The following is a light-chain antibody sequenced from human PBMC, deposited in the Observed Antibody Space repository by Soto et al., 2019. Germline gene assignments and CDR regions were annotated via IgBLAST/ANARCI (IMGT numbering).Light chain of an antibody. CDR1: SSNIGGNF. J-gene: IGLJ2*01. V-gene: IGLV1-47*01. CDR3: AAWDDSLSGVV. Sequence: QAVVTQPPSASGTPGLRVTISCSGSSSNIGGNFVFWYQQLPGTAPKLLIYRNNQRPSGVPDRFSGSKSGTSASLAISGLRSEDEADYYCAAWDDSLSGVVFGGGTKPTVL. CDR2: RNN.